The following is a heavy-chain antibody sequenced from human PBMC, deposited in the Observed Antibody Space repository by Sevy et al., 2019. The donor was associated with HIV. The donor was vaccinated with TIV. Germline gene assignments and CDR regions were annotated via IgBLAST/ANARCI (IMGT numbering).Heavy chain of an antibody. Sequence: GGSLRLSCAASGFTFSNYNMNWVRQAPGTGLEWVSSITGSSNYIYYADSLKGRFTASRDNAKNSLYLQMNSLRAEDTAVYYCARDFPVGTTSTFDYWGQGTLVTVSS. D-gene: IGHD1-26*01. J-gene: IGHJ4*02. CDR1: GFTFSNYN. CDR3: ARDFPVGTTSTFDY. CDR2: ITGSSNYI. V-gene: IGHV3-21*01.